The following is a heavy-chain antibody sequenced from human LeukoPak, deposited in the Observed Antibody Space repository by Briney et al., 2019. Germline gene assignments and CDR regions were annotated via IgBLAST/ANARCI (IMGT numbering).Heavy chain of an antibody. CDR3: ARSGYSGYDPYYYYGMDV. CDR2: MNPNSGNT. J-gene: IGHJ6*02. CDR1: GGTFSSYA. V-gene: IGHV1-8*02. Sequence: ASVKVSCKASGGTFSSYAINWVRQATGQGLEWMGWMNPNSGNTGYAQKFQGRVTMTRNTSISTAYMELSSLRSEDTAVYYCARSGYSGYDPYYYYGMDVWGQGTTVTVSS. D-gene: IGHD5-12*01.